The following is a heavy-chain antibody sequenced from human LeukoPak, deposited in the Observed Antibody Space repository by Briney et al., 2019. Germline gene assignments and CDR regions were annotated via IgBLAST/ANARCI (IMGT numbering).Heavy chain of an antibody. CDR3: ARRMNAAARPENWFDP. D-gene: IGHD6-6*01. Sequence: ASVKVSCKAPGGTFSSYAISWVRQAPGQGLEWMGGIIPIFGTANYAQKFQGRVTITADESTSTAYMELSSLRSEDTAVYYCARRMNAAARPENWFDPWGQGTLVTVSS. CDR2: IIPIFGTA. CDR1: GGTFSSYA. V-gene: IGHV1-69*13. J-gene: IGHJ5*02.